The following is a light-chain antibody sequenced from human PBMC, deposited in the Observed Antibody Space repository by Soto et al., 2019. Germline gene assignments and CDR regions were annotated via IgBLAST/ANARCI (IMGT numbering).Light chain of an antibody. CDR1: QSISSW. Sequence: DIQMTQSPSTLSASVGDRVIITCRAIQSISSWLAWYLQKPGEAPKLLVYKASSLASGVPSRFSGSGSGTQFTLTISSLQPDDFTTYYCQQYNSYPWTFGQGTKVEIK. V-gene: IGKV1-5*03. J-gene: IGKJ1*01. CDR2: KAS. CDR3: QQYNSYPWT.